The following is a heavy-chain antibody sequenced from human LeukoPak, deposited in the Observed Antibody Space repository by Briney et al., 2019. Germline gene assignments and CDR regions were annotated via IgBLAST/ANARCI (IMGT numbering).Heavy chain of an antibody. CDR2: ISYDGSNV. V-gene: IGHV3-30-3*01. Sequence: GRSLRLSCAASGFTFRSYSMHWVRQAPGKGLEWAATISYDGSNVYYADSVKGRFTISRDNAKNSLYLQMNSLRAEDTAVYYCARDSGIAAEDYWGQGTLVTVSS. CDR1: GFTFRSYS. CDR3: ARDSGIAAEDY. D-gene: IGHD6-13*01. J-gene: IGHJ4*02.